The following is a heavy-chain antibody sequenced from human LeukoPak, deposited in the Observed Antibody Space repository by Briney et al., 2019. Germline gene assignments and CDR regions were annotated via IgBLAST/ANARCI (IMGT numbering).Heavy chain of an antibody. CDR1: GFTFSTYW. Sequence: PGGSLRLSCSASGFTFSTYWMSWVRQAPGKGLEWVANMRRDGNEIYYLDSVRGRFTISRDNAKNSLYLQMNSLRDEDTAVYYCARDRSSASGSSFFYYYGMDVWGQGTTVTVSS. CDR3: ARDRSSASGSSFFYYYGMDV. CDR2: MRRDGNEI. V-gene: IGHV3-7*01. J-gene: IGHJ6*02. D-gene: IGHD6-6*01.